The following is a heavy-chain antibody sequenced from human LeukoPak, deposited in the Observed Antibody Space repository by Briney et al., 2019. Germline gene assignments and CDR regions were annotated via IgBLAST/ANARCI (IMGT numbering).Heavy chain of an antibody. CDR2: IYSGGST. D-gene: IGHD6-19*01. Sequence: GGSLRLSCAASGFSVSMNYMNWVRQAPGKGLEWVSVIYSGGSTYYADSVKGRFTISRDNSKNTLYLQMNSLRVEDTAVYHCARARLAVSGNYFENWGQGTWSPSPQ. V-gene: IGHV3-66*01. CDR1: GFSVSMNY. CDR3: ARARLAVSGNYFEN. J-gene: IGHJ4*02.